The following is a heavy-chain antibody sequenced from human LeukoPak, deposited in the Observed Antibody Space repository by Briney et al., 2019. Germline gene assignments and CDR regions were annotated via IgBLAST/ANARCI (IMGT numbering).Heavy chain of an antibody. CDR2: MKSNNGHT. CDR3: ARGGFSYTYYDFWSGYYTYDWFDP. CDR1: GYTFTSFD. V-gene: IGHV1-8*01. D-gene: IGHD3-3*01. Sequence: GASVKVSCKASGYTFTSFDFNWVRQATGQGLEWMGWMKSNNGHTGYAQKFQGRVTMTRNTSISTAYMELSSLRSEDTAVYYCARGGFSYTYYDFWSGYYTYDWFDPWGQGTLVTVSS. J-gene: IGHJ5*02.